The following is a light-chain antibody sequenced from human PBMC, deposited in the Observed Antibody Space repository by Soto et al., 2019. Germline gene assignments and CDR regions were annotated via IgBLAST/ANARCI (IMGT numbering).Light chain of an antibody. J-gene: IGKJ5*01. CDR2: GTS. Sequence: EIVLTQSPGTLSLSPGEGATLSCRATQRVSIISLAWYQQKPGQAPRLLIYGTSNRASGIPDRFSGSGSGTDFTLAISRVESEDFGFYYCQQYGRSPITFGQAITFGQGTRLEI. CDR1: QRVSIIS. V-gene: IGKV3-20*01. CDR3: QQYGRSPITFGQAIT.